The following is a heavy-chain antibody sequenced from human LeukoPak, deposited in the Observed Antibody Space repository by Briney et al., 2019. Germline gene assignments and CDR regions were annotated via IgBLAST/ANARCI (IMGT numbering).Heavy chain of an antibody. D-gene: IGHD2-21*02. CDR1: GFTFSSYS. Sequence: GGSLRLSCAASGFTFSSYSMNWVRQAPGKGLEWVSSISSSSSYIYYADSVKGRFTISRDNAKNSLYLQVNSLRVEDTAVYYCARAAYCGGDCYYYFDNWGQGTLVTVSS. CDR2: ISSSSSYI. J-gene: IGHJ4*02. V-gene: IGHV3-21*01. CDR3: ARAAYCGGDCYYYFDN.